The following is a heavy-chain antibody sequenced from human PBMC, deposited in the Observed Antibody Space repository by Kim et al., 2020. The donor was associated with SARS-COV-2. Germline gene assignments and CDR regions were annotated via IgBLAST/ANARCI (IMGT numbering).Heavy chain of an antibody. V-gene: IGHV3-30*04. J-gene: IGHJ3*02. Sequence: GGSLRLSCAASGFTFSSYAMHWVRQAPGKGLEWVAVISYDGSNKYYADSVKGRFTISRDNSKNTLYLQMNSLRAEDTAVYYCARAEGLLWFGELAGAFDIWGQGTMVTVSS. CDR2: ISYDGSNK. D-gene: IGHD3-10*01. CDR1: GFTFSSYA. CDR3: ARAEGLLWFGELAGAFDI.